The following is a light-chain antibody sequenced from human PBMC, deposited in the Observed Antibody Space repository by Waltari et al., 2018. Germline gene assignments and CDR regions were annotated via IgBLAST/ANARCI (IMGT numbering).Light chain of an antibody. V-gene: IGKV3-20*01. CDR2: NTY. CDR3: QHNVRLPVT. CDR1: QSVGRS. Sequence: EIVLTQSPGTLSLSPGERATPSCRASQSVGRSLVWYQQKPGQAPRLVIYNTYTRATGIPDRFSGSGSGTDFSLTISRLEPEDFAVYYCQHNVRLPVTFGQGTKVEIK. J-gene: IGKJ1*01.